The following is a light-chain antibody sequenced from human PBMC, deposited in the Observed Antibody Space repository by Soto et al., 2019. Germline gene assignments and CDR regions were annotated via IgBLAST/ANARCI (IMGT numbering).Light chain of an antibody. CDR2: EVT. CDR3: ASYGITNDIEVL. J-gene: IGLJ7*01. CDR1: SSDVGGFNY. V-gene: IGLV2-14*03. Sequence: QSALTQPASVSGSPGQSITISCTGTSSDVGGFNYVSWFQQHPGKAPKLIIYEVTNRPSGISDRFSGSKSGNTASLTISGLQAEDEADYYCASYGITNDIEVLFGGGTQLTVL.